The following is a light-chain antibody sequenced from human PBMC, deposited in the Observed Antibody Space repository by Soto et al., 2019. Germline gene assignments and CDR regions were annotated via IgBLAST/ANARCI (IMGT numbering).Light chain of an antibody. CDR1: SGHSSYI. V-gene: IGLV4-60*03. J-gene: IGLJ2*01. Sequence: QPVLTQSSSASASLGSSVKLTCTLSSGHSSYIIAWHQQQPGKAPRYLMKLEGSGSYNKGSGVPDRFSGSSSGADRYLTICNLQSEDEADYYCETWDSNIVVFGGGTPLTVL. CDR2: LEGSGSY. CDR3: ETWDSNIVV.